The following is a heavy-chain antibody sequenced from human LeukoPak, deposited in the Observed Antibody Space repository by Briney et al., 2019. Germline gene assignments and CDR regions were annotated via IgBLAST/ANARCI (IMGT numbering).Heavy chain of an antibody. J-gene: IGHJ4*02. CDR2: IGGSGGTT. CDR3: AKVAYYGSGSYPDY. CDR1: GFTFSSYA. Sequence: GGSLRLSCAASGFTFSSYAVSWVRQAPGKGLEWVSAIGGSGGTTYYADSVRGRFTISRDNSKNALYLQMNSLRAEDTAVYYCAKVAYYGSGSYPDYWGQGTLVTVSS. V-gene: IGHV3-23*01. D-gene: IGHD3-10*01.